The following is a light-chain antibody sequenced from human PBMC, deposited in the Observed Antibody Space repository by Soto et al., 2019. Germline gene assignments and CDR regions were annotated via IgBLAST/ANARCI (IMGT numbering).Light chain of an antibody. CDR2: GAS. J-gene: IGKJ1*01. Sequence: ETVLTQSPGTLSLSPGERATLSCRASQSVSNNYLAWYQQKPGPARRLLIYGASNRATGIPVRFSGSGSELDLTLTIRRLEALAFSVYYCQQYGSSVTFGQGTKVDIK. V-gene: IGKV3-20*01. CDR1: QSVSNNY. CDR3: QQYGSSVT.